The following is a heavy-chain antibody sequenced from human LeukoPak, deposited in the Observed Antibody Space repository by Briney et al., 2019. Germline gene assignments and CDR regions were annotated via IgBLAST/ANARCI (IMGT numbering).Heavy chain of an antibody. D-gene: IGHD3-9*01. CDR1: GFTFSNYA. J-gene: IGHJ4*02. V-gene: IGHV3-23*01. CDR2: MSGSGTT. Sequence: GGSLRLSCAASGFTFSNYAMSWVRQAPGKGLEWVSAMSGSGTTYYADSVRGRFTISRDNSKNTLYLQMNSLRAEDTAVYYCAKDGQIYFDWLFPFDYWGQGTLVTVSS. CDR3: AKDGQIYFDWLFPFDY.